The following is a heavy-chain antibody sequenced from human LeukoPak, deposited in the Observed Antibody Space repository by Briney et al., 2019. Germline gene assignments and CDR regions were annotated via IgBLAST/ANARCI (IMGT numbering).Heavy chain of an antibody. D-gene: IGHD6-13*01. V-gene: IGHV3-23*01. CDR3: AKGPVPYGGSSWYGDY. J-gene: IGHJ4*02. CDR1: GFTFSSYA. CDR2: ISGSGGST. Sequence: GGSLRLSCAASGFTFSSYAMSWVRQAPGKGLEWVSAISGSGGSTYYADSVKGRFTISRDNSKNTLYLQMNSLRAEDTAVYYCAKGPVPYGGSSWYGDYWGQGTLVTVSS.